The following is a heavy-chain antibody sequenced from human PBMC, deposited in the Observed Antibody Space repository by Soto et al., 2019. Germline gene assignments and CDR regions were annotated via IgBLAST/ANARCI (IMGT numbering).Heavy chain of an antibody. CDR3: AREFCSGGSCYPHYYGMDV. V-gene: IGHV1-8*01. Sequence: ASVKVSCKASGYTFTGYDINWVRQATGQGLEWMGWMNPNSGNTDYAQKFKGRVTMTRNTSISTAYMELSSLRSEDTAVYYCAREFCSGGSCYPHYYGMDVWGQGTTVTVSS. D-gene: IGHD2-15*01. J-gene: IGHJ6*02. CDR1: GYTFTGYD. CDR2: MNPNSGNT.